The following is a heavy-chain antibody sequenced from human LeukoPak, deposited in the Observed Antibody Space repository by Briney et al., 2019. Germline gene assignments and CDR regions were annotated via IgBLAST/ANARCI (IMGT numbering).Heavy chain of an antibody. CDR3: ARVPGKWFAASPSDY. D-gene: IGHD3-10*01. V-gene: IGHV1-2*02. CDR2: INPNSGGT. J-gene: IGHJ4*02. CDR1: GYTFTGYY. Sequence: ASVKVSCKASGYTFTGYYMHWVRQAPGQGLEWMGWINPNSGGTNYAQKFQGRVTMTRDTSISTAYMELSRLRSDDTAVYYCARVPGKWFAASPSDYWGQGTWSPSPQ.